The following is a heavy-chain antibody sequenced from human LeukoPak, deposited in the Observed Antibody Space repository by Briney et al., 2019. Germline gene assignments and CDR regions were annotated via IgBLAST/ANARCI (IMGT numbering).Heavy chain of an antibody. CDR2: IYYSGDT. Sequence: SEILSLTCTVSGGSISNYYWSWIRQPPGKGLEWIGYIYYSGDTNYNPSLKSRVTISVDTSKDQFSLKLTSVTAADTAVYYCASSHPLGSNNDYYTPFDYWGRGALVIVSS. CDR1: GGSISNYY. D-gene: IGHD3-3*01. V-gene: IGHV4-59*01. J-gene: IGHJ4*02. CDR3: ASSHPLGSNNDYYTPFDY.